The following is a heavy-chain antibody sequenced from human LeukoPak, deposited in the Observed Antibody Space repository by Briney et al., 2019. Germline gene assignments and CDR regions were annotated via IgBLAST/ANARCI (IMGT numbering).Heavy chain of an antibody. CDR2: INPDSGDT. J-gene: IGHJ4*02. D-gene: IGHD4-17*01. Sequence: ASVKVSRQASVYTFIGFYIHWGRQAPGQGLGCMGWINPDSGDTNYAQKFQGRVTMSRDTSISTAYMELSRLISDDTAVYYCARDDYVVYAWGYWGQGTLVTVSS. CDR1: VYTFIGFY. CDR3: ARDDYVVYAWGY. V-gene: IGHV1-2*02.